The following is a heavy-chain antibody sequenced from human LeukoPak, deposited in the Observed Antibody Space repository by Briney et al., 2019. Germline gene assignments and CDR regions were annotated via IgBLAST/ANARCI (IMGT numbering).Heavy chain of an antibody. CDR3: ARDLHSSGYLGY. J-gene: IGHJ4*02. Sequence: ASVKVSCKASGYTFTGYYMHWVRQAPGQGLEWMGRNNPNSGGTNYAQKFQGRVTMTRDTSISTAYMELSRLRSDDTAVYYCARDLHSSGYLGYWGQGTLVTVSS. CDR2: NNPNSGGT. V-gene: IGHV1-2*06. D-gene: IGHD3-22*01. CDR1: GYTFTGYY.